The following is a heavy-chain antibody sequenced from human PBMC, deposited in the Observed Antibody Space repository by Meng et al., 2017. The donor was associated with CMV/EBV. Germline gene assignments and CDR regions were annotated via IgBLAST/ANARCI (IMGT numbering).Heavy chain of an antibody. V-gene: IGHV3-11*04. Sequence: GESLKISCAASGLTFSNAWMSWVRQAPGKGLEWVSYISSSGSTIYYADSVKGRFTISRDNAKNSLYLQMNSLRAEDTAVYYCARDSKTPDAFDIWGQGTMVTVSS. CDR2: ISSSGSTI. CDR1: GLTFSNAW. J-gene: IGHJ3*02. CDR3: ARDSKTPDAFDI. D-gene: IGHD2-2*01.